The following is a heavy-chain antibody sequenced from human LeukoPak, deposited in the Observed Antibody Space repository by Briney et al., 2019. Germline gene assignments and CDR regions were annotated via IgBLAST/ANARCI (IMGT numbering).Heavy chain of an antibody. D-gene: IGHD6-13*01. V-gene: IGHV1-69*06. CDR2: IIPIFGTA. CDR3: ARGPYPGIAAAGTRAFDI. J-gene: IGHJ3*02. Sequence: SVRVSCKASGGTFSSYAISWVRQAPGQGREWMGGIIPIFGTANYAQRFQGRVTITADKATSTAYMELNSLRSEDTALYYCARGPYPGIAAAGTRAFDIWGQGTMVTVSS. CDR1: GGTFSSYA.